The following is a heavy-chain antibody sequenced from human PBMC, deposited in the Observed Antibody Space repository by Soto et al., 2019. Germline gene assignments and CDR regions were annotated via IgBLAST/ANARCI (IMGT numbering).Heavy chain of an antibody. Sequence: SSETLSLTCTVSGGSISSYYWSWIRQPPGKGLEWIGYIYYSGSTNYNPSLKSRVTISVDTSKNQFSLKLSSVTAADTAVYYCASRGVDIVATTRDYYYGMDVWGQGTTVTVS. CDR2: IYYSGST. CDR3: ASRGVDIVATTRDYYYGMDV. V-gene: IGHV4-59*01. J-gene: IGHJ6*02. D-gene: IGHD5-12*01. CDR1: GGSISSYY.